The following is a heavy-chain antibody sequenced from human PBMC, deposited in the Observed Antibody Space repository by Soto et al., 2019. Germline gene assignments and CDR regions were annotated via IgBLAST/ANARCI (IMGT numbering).Heavy chain of an antibody. V-gene: IGHV4-59*01. D-gene: IGHD2-2*01. CDR2: IYYSGST. CDR3: ARLSAVDSSTSCYDY. CDR1: GGSFSGYY. Sequence: SETLSLTCAVYGGSFSGYYWSWIRQPPGKGLEWIGYIYYSGSTNYNPSLKSRVTISVDTSKNQFSLKLSSVTAADTAVYYCARLSAVDSSTSCYDYWGQGTLVTVSS. J-gene: IGHJ4*02.